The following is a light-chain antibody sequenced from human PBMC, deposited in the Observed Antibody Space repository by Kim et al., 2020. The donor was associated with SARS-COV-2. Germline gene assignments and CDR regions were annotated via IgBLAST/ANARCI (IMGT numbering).Light chain of an antibody. V-gene: IGLV3-1*01. CDR3: QTWDPKSLYV. Sequence: SYELTQPPSVSVSPGQTASITCSGDDLGDRYASWYQQRPGQSPLLIIFQDTKRPSGIPDRFSGSISENTATLIISGTQAMDEADYYCQTWDPKSLYVFGPGTKVTVL. CDR1: DLGDRY. CDR2: QDT. J-gene: IGLJ1*01.